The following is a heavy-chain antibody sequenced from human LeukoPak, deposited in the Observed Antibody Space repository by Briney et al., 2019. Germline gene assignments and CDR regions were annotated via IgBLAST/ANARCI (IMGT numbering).Heavy chain of an antibody. CDR1: GYSFSTFW. CDR2: IFPGDSDT. D-gene: IGHD2/OR15-2a*01. J-gene: IGHJ4*02. V-gene: IGHV5-51*01. CDR3: ARVREPSGEYYIYLFDY. Sequence: GESLKISCKASGYSFSTFWIGWVRQVPGKGLVWMDMIFPGDSDTRCNPSFQGQVTISADKSSSTAFLQWSSLKASDTATYYCARVREPSGEYYIYLFDYWGQGALVTVSS.